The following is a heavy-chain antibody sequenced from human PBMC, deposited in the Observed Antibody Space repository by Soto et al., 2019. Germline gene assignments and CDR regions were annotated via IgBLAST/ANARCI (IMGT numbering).Heavy chain of an antibody. D-gene: IGHD3-3*01. V-gene: IGHV4-34*01. Sequence: SETLSLTCAVYGGSFSDYYWSWIRQPPGKGLEWIGEINHSGSTNYNPSLKSSVTISVDTSKNQFSLKLSSVTAADTAVYYCAKRITIFYYFVNWGHGTPVTVSS. J-gene: IGHJ4*01. CDR2: INHSGST. CDR1: GGSFSDYY. CDR3: AKRITIFYYFVN.